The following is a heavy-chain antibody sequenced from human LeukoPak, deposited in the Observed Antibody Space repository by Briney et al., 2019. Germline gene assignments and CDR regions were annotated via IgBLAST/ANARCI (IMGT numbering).Heavy chain of an antibody. J-gene: IGHJ6*02. CDR1: GFTFSSYA. D-gene: IGHD5-24*01. CDR3: ASRDGYTNTELYYYGMDV. V-gene: IGHV3-23*01. Sequence: GSLRLSCAASGFTFSSYAMSWVRQAPGKGLEWVSATSGSGGSTYYADSVKGRFTISRDNSKNTLYLQMNSLRAEDTAVYYCASRDGYTNTELYYYGMDVWGQGTTVTVSS. CDR2: TSGSGGST.